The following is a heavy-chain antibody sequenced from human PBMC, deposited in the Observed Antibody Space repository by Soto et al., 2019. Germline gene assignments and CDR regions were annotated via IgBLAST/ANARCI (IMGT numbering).Heavy chain of an antibody. V-gene: IGHV4-61*01. CDR3: ARGVSIGTGWFDP. CDR2: IYHSGST. D-gene: IGHD1-1*01. CDR1: GGSVSSGSYY. Sequence: PSETLSLTCTVSGGSVSSGSYYWTWIRQPPGKGLEWIGCIYHSGSTDYNPSLKSRVTMSVDTSKNQFSLNLSSVTAADTAVYYCARGVSIGTGWFDPWGQGTLVTVSS. J-gene: IGHJ5*02.